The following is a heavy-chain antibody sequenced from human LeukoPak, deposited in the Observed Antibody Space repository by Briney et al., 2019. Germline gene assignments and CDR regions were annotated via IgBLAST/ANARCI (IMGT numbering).Heavy chain of an antibody. D-gene: IGHD1-7*01. J-gene: IGHJ6*02. CDR3: AKSGTNYNNYKGLDV. CDR1: GFTIGNYA. CDR2: IRGGGSDT. V-gene: IGHV3-23*01. Sequence: GGSLRLSCAASGFTIGNYAMSWVRQAPGKGLEWVSAIRGGGSDTFFADAVKGRCTISRDNSKNTLYLQMNSQRAEDTAVYYCAKSGTNYNNYKGLDVWGQGTTVTVSS.